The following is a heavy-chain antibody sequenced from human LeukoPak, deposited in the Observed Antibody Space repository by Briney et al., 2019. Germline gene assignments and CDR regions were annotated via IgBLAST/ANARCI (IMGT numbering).Heavy chain of an antibody. CDR2: IHTSGRT. D-gene: IGHD2-8*02. Sequence: KPSQTLSLTCTVSGGSISSGSYYWSWIRQPAGKGLEWIGRIHTSGRTNYNPSLKSRVTISVDTSKNQFSLKVSSVTAAETAVYYCARDVEAGGAALVNWGQGTLVTVSS. J-gene: IGHJ4*02. V-gene: IGHV4-61*02. CDR1: GGSISSGSYY. CDR3: ARDVEAGGAALVN.